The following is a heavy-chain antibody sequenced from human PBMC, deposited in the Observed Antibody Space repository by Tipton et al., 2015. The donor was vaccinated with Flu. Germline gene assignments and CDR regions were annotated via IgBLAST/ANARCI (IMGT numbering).Heavy chain of an antibody. CDR1: GGSITSGSYY. CDR2: IYTSGST. V-gene: IGHV4-61*02. D-gene: IGHD1-26*01. CDR3: ASSIVGATTPPLAFDY. J-gene: IGHJ4*02. Sequence: TLSLTCTVSGGSITSGSYYWSWIRQPAGKGLERIGRIYTSGSTNYNPSLKSRVTISVDTSKNQFSLKLSSVTAADTAVYYCASSIVGATTPPLAFDYWGQGTLVTVSS.